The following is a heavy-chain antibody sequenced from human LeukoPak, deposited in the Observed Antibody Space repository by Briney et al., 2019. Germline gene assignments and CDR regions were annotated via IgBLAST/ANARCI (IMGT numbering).Heavy chain of an antibody. J-gene: IGHJ6*02. D-gene: IGHD1-1*01. V-gene: IGHV3-23*01. Sequence: GGSLRLSCAASGSTFSSYAMSWVRQAPGKGLEWVSAISGSGGSTYYADSVKGRFTISRDNSKNTLYLQMNSLRAEDTAVYYCAKVTWNDAYYGMDVWGQGTTVTVSS. CDR1: GSTFSSYA. CDR2: ISGSGGST. CDR3: AKVTWNDAYYGMDV.